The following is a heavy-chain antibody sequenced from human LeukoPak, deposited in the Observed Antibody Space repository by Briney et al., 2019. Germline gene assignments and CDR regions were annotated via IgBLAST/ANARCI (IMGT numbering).Heavy chain of an antibody. D-gene: IGHD1-14*01. CDR2: IYYSGST. CDR3: ARVSRDFEPENAFDI. J-gene: IGHJ3*02. CDR1: GGSISSGDYH. V-gene: IGHV4-30-4*08. Sequence: SETLSLTCTVSGGSISSGDYHWSWIRQPLGKGLEWIGYIYYSGSTYYNPSLKSRVTISVDTSKNQFSLKLSSVTAADTAVYYCARVSRDFEPENAFDIWGQGTMVTVSS.